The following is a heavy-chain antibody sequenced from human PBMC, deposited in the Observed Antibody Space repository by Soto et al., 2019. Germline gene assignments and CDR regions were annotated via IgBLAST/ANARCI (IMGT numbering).Heavy chain of an antibody. J-gene: IGHJ4*02. CDR2: ISWNSGSI. Sequence: EVQLVESGGGLVQPGRSLRLSCAASGFTFDDYAMHWVRQAPGKGLEWVSGISWNSGSIGYADSVKGRVTISRDNAKNSLYLQMNSLRAEDTALYDCAKDNGGRMVATSYFDYWGQGTLVTVSS. CDR3: AKDNGGRMVATSYFDY. CDR1: GFTFDDYA. D-gene: IGHD2-15*01. V-gene: IGHV3-9*01.